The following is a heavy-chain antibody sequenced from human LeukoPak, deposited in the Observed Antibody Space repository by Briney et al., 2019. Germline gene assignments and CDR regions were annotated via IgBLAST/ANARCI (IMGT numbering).Heavy chain of an antibody. V-gene: IGHV3-20*04. CDR1: GFTFDDYG. D-gene: IGHD3-22*01. CDR2: INWNGGRT. Sequence: GGSLRLSCEGSGFTFDDYGMSWVRQDQGKGLEWVSGINWNGGRTGYADSVKGRFAISRDNAKNSLFLQMNSLRAEDTALYYCARAKYYYDSATYLDAFDIWGQGTMVTVSS. J-gene: IGHJ3*02. CDR3: ARAKYYYDSATYLDAFDI.